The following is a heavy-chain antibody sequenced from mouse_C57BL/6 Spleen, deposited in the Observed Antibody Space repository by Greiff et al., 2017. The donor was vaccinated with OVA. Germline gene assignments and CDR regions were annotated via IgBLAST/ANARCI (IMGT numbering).Heavy chain of an antibody. Sequence: VQLQQSGPELVKPGASVKISCKASGYAFSSSWMNWVKQRPGKCLAWIGRVYPGDGDTTYNGKFKAKATLTAVKSSSTAYMQLRSLTSQDCAVYVGARGALYYGNYGDFDYWGQGTTLTVSS. CDR3: ARGALYYGNYGDFDY. CDR2: VYPGDGDT. D-gene: IGHD2-1*01. J-gene: IGHJ2*01. V-gene: IGHV1-82*01. CDR1: GYAFSSSW.